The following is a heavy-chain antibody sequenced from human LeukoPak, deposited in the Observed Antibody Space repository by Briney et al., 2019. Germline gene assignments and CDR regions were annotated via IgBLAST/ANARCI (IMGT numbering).Heavy chain of an antibody. D-gene: IGHD3-3*01. CDR2: ISYDGSNK. V-gene: IGHV3-30-3*01. CDR1: GFTFSSYA. Sequence: GGSLRLSCAASGFTFSSYAMHWVRQAPGKGLEWVAVISYDGSNKYYADSLKGRFTISRDNSKNTLYLQMNSLRAEDTAVYYCANSYDFWSGPFDYWGQGTLVTVSS. CDR3: ANSYDFWSGPFDY. J-gene: IGHJ4*02.